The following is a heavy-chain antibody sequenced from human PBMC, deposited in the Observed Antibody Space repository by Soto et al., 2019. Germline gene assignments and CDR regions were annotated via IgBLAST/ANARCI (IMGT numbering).Heavy chain of an antibody. CDR2: INPSDGST. D-gene: IGHD4-17*01. Sequence: ASVKVSCKTSGYTFTTYYMHWVRQAPGQGLEWMGVINPSDGSTYSAQKFQGRVTMTRDTSTSTVYLELSSLRAEDSAMYYCVRDRLGYGVSWDWGQGTLVTVSA. CDR1: GYTFTTYY. V-gene: IGHV1-46*01. J-gene: IGHJ4*02. CDR3: VRDRLGYGVSWD.